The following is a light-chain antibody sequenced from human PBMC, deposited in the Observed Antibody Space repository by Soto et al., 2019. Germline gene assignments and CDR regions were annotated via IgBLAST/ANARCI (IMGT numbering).Light chain of an antibody. CDR3: QQSYRTSWT. J-gene: IGKJ1*01. CDR1: QSISSY. V-gene: IGKV1-39*01. Sequence: DIQMTQSPSSLSASVGDRVTITCRASQSISSYLNWYQQKPGKAPKFLIYAASSLQSGVPSRFSGSGSGTEFTLTISSLQPEDFATYYCQQSYRTSWTFGQGTKVEIK. CDR2: AAS.